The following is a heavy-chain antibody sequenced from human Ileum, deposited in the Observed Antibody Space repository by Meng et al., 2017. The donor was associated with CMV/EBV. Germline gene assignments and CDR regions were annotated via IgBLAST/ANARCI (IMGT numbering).Heavy chain of an antibody. V-gene: IGHV3-23*01. Sequence: EVQLXXXXXGLVXPXXXLRLSCAASGFTFSSYAMSWVRQAPGKGLEWVSAISGSGGSTYYADSVKGRFTISRDNSKNTLYLQMNSLRAEDTAVYYCAKGDEYFDYWGQGTLVTVSS. J-gene: IGHJ4*02. CDR3: AKGDEYFDY. CDR1: GFTFSSYA. CDR2: ISGSGGST.